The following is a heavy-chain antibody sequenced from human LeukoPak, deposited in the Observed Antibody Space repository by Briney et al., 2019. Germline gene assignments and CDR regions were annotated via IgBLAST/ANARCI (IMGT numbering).Heavy chain of an antibody. V-gene: IGHV3-30*02. CDR2: IRYDGSSK. CDR1: GFTFSSYA. CDR3: ARVLQYGDYGGFGY. J-gene: IGHJ4*02. Sequence: SGGSLRLSCAASGFTFSSYAMHWVRQAPGKGLEWLAVIRYDGSSKYYAESVKGRFTISRDNSKNTLYLQMNRLRAVDTAVYYCARVLQYGDYGGFGYWGQGTLVTVSS. D-gene: IGHD4-17*01.